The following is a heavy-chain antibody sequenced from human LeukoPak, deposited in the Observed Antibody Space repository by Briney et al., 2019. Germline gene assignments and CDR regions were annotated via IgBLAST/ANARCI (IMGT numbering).Heavy chain of an antibody. J-gene: IGHJ6*02. CDR2: IYYSVST. CDR1: GGSLSSYY. V-gene: IGHV4-59*01. Sequence: SETLSLTCTVSGGSLSSYYWSWIRQPPGKGLEWIGYIYYSVSTNYNPSLKSRVTISVDTHKNQFSLELSSVTAADTAVYYCARDRAAAGYYYGMDVWGQGTTVTVSS. CDR3: ARDRAAAGYYYGMDV. D-gene: IGHD6-13*01.